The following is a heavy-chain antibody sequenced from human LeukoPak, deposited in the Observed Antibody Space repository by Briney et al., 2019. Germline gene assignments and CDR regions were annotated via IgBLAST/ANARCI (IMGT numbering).Heavy chain of an antibody. CDR3: ARGRRIVVLPGRGYFDL. Sequence: SETLSLTCTVSGGSISSSSYYWGWIRQPPGKGLEWIGSIYYAGSTYYNPSLKSRVTLSVDTSTNHFSLNIKSVTAADTAMYYCARGRRIVVLPGRGYFDLWGRGTLVTVSS. V-gene: IGHV4-39*02. CDR1: GGSISSSSYY. D-gene: IGHD4/OR15-4a*01. J-gene: IGHJ2*01. CDR2: IYYAGST.